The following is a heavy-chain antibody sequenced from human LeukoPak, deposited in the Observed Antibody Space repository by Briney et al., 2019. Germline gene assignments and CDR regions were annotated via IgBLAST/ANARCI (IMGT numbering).Heavy chain of an antibody. J-gene: IGHJ4*02. Sequence: PSETLSLTCTVSGGSISSYYWSWIRQPPGKGLEWIGYIYYSGSTNYNPSLKSRVTISVDTSKNQFSLKLSSVTAADTAVYYCARRGYYDSSGNPFDYWGQGTLVTVSS. V-gene: IGHV4-59*01. CDR1: GGSISSYY. CDR2: IYYSGST. D-gene: IGHD3-22*01. CDR3: ARRGYYDSSGNPFDY.